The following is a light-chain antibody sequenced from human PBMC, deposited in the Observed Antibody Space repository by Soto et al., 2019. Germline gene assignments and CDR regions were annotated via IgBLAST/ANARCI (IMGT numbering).Light chain of an antibody. CDR2: GAS. J-gene: IGKJ1*01. CDR3: QQYGSSGT. V-gene: IGKV3-20*01. Sequence: EILFTQSPGTLSLSPGERATLSCRASQSVSNNYLAWYQPKPGEAPRLLIYGASNRATGIPDRFSGSGSGTDFTLPISRLEPEDFAVYYCQQYGSSGTFGQGTKVDIK. CDR1: QSVSNNY.